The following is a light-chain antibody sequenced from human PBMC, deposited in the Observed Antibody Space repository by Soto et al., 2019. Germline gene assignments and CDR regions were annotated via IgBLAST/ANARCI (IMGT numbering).Light chain of an antibody. J-gene: IGKJ2*02. CDR2: DAY. V-gene: IGKV3-11*01. Sequence: EIVLTQSPGTLSLSPGERATLSCSASKSVSTTFLVWYQQRPGQAPRLLIYDAYTRATGVGARFTGSGSATDFSLTITSLEPEDFAVYYCQQRGKWPSTFGPGTKVEMK. CDR1: KSVSTTF. CDR3: QQRGKWPST.